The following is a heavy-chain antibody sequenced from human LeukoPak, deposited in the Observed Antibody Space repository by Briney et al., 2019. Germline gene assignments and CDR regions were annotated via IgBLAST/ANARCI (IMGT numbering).Heavy chain of an antibody. CDR2: IYTSGST. V-gene: IGHV4-61*02. Sequence: SQTLSLTCTVSGGSISSGSYYWSWIRQPAGKGLEWIGRIYTSGSTNYNPSLKSRVTISVDTSKNQFSLKLSSVTAADTAVYYCARDRSKQWLSWYFDLWGRGALVTVSS. CDR3: ARDRSKQWLSWYFDL. D-gene: IGHD6-19*01. CDR1: GGSISSGSYY. J-gene: IGHJ2*01.